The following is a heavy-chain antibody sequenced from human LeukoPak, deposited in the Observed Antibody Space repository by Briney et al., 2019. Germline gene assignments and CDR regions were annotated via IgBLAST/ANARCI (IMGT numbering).Heavy chain of an antibody. Sequence: PGGSLGLSCAASGFTFSDYYMSWIRQAPGKGLEWVSYISSSGSTIYYADSVKGRFSISRDNAENSLYLQMNSLRADDTAVYYCARDGNAYGYYDYWGQGTLVIVSS. V-gene: IGHV3-11*01. J-gene: IGHJ4*02. CDR1: GFTFSDYY. D-gene: IGHD3-10*01. CDR3: ARDGNAYGYYDY. CDR2: ISSSGSTI.